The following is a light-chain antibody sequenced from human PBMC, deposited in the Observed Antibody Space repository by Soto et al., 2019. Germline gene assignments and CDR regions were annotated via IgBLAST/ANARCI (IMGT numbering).Light chain of an antibody. CDR3: QQYNNWLLWT. J-gene: IGKJ1*01. CDR1: QSVSSN. CDR2: GAS. Sequence: EIVMTQSPATLSVSPGERATLSCRASQSVSSNLAWYQQKPGQAPRLLIYGASTRATGIPARFSGSGSGTEFTLTISSLQSEDFAVYSCQQYNNWLLWTFGQGTKV. V-gene: IGKV3-15*01.